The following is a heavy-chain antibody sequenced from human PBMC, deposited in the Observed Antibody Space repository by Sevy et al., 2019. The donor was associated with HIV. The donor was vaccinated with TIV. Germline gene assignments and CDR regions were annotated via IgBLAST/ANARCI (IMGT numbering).Heavy chain of an antibody. Sequence: SETLSLTCTVSGGSISSYYWSWIRQPPGKGLEWIGYIYYSGSTNYNPSLKSRVTISVDTSKNQFSLKLSSVTAADTAVYYCARVEAGNDFWSGYTHYYYYYGMDVWGQGTTVTVSS. CDR3: ARVEAGNDFWSGYTHYYYYYGMDV. CDR1: GGSISSYY. D-gene: IGHD3-3*01. J-gene: IGHJ6*02. CDR2: IYYSGST. V-gene: IGHV4-59*01.